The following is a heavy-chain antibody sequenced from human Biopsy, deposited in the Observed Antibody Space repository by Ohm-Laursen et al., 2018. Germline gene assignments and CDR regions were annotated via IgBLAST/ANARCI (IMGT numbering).Heavy chain of an antibody. Sequence: SLRLSCTASGFTFADYAMHWVRQVPGKGLEWVSGISWSSAHIDYADSVKGRFTISRDNAKKSLYLQMNSLIAEDTALYYCVKATASYESRGYYYDYWGQGTLVTVSS. CDR3: VKATASYESRGYYYDY. J-gene: IGHJ4*02. V-gene: IGHV3-9*01. CDR1: GFTFADYA. D-gene: IGHD3-22*01. CDR2: ISWSSAHI.